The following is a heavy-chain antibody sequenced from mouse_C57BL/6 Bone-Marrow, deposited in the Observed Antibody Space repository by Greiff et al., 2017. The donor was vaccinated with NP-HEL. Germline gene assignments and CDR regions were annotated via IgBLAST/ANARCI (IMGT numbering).Heavy chain of an antibody. V-gene: IGHV14-4*01. J-gene: IGHJ4*01. CDR1: GFTIKDDY. Sequence: EVQLQQSGAELVRPGASVKLSCTASGFTIKDDYMHWVKQRPEQGLEWIGWIDPENGDTEYASKFQGKATITADTSSNTAYMQLRSLTSEDTAVYYCTTYDYAMDYGGQGTSVTVSS. CDR2: IDPENGDT. CDR3: TTYDYAMDY.